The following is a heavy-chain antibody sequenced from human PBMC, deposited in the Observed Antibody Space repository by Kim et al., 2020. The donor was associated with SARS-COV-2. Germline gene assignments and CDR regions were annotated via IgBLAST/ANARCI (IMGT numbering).Heavy chain of an antibody. Sequence: ASVKVSCKASGYTFTSYGISWVRQAPGQGLEWMGWISAYNGNTNYAQKLQGRVTMTTDTSTSTAYMELRSLRSDDTAVYYCARCRYGGNSWFLRDYYYYGMDVWGQGTTVTVSS. D-gene: IGHD4-17*01. CDR2: ISAYNGNT. CDR1: GYTFTSYG. CDR3: ARCRYGGNSWFLRDYYYYGMDV. V-gene: IGHV1-18*04. J-gene: IGHJ6*02.